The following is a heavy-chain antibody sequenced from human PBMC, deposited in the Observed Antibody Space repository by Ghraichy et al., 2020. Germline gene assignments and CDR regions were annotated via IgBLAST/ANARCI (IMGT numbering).Heavy chain of an antibody. J-gene: IGHJ6*03. V-gene: IGHV3-21*01. Sequence: GESLNISCAASGFTFSSYSMNWVRQAPGKGLEWVSSISSSSSYIYYADSVKGRFTISRDNAKNSLYLQMNSLRAEDTAVYYCARGPLHYYYYMDVWGKGTPVTVSS. CDR3: ARGPLHYYYYMDV. CDR1: GFTFSSYS. CDR2: ISSSSSYI.